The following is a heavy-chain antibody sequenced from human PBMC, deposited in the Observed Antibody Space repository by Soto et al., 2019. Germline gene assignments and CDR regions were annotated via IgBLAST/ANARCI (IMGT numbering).Heavy chain of an antibody. Sequence: GGSLRLSCAASGFTFSSYEMNWVRQAPGKGLEWVSYISSSGSTIYYADSVKGRFTISRDNAKNSLYLQMNSLRAEDTAVYYCARDLASYYDILTGYSDYYYYYGMDVWGQGTTVTVSS. V-gene: IGHV3-48*03. CDR1: GFTFSSYE. D-gene: IGHD3-9*01. J-gene: IGHJ6*02. CDR2: ISSSGSTI. CDR3: ARDLASYYDILTGYSDYYYYYGMDV.